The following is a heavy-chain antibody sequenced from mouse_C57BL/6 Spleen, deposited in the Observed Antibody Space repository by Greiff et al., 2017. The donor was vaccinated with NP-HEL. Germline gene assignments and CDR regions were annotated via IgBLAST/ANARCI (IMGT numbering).Heavy chain of an antibody. V-gene: IGHV1-15*01. D-gene: IGHD2-4*01. J-gene: IGHJ2*01. CDR2: IDPETGGT. CDR3: TKGGYDYEDY. Sequence: VQLQQSGAELVRPGASVTLSCKASGYTFTDYEMHWVKQTPVHGLEWIGAIDPETGGTAYNQKFKGKAILTADKSSSTAYMELRSLTSEDSAVYYCTKGGYDYEDYWGQGTTLTVSS. CDR1: GYTFTDYE.